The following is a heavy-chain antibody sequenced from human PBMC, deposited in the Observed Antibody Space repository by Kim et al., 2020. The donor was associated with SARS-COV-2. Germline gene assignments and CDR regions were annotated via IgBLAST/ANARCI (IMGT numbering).Heavy chain of an antibody. CDR1: PPPPRNPR. CDR3: TTTEYGGKDY. Sequence: GGSLRLSPPPPPPPPRNPRTRSVRHAPGQALDWAGRITSTTAGGTTDSAAPAKGRLTIPRDDPQNTLYLQMNSLKTEDTAVYYCTTTEYGGKDYWGQGTPVTVSS. V-gene: IGHV3-15*01. J-gene: IGHJ4*02. D-gene: IGHD2-15*01. CDR2: ITSTTAGGTT.